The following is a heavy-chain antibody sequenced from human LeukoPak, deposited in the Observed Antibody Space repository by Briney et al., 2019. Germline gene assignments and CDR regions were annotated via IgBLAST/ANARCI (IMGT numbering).Heavy chain of an antibody. CDR2: ISGSGGST. CDR1: GFTFSSYA. Sequence: GGSLRLSCAASGFTFSSYAMSWVRQAPGKGLEWVSAISGSGGSTYYADSVKGRFTISRDNSKNTLYLQMNSLRAEDTAVYYCAKGVDLRYFDWTLLDYWGQGTLVTVSS. V-gene: IGHV3-23*01. CDR3: AKGVDLRYFDWTLLDY. J-gene: IGHJ4*02. D-gene: IGHD3-9*01.